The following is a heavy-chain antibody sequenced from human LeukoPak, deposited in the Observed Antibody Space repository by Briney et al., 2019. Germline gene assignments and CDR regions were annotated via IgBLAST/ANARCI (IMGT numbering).Heavy chain of an antibody. CDR1: GFTFDDYA. CDR3: AKDCLPAAGRELDY. V-gene: IGHV3-9*01. Sequence: GGSLRLSCAASGFTFDDYAMHWVRQAPGKGLEWVSGISWNSGSIGYADSVKGRFTISRDNAKNSLYLQMNSLRAEDTALYYCAKDCLPAAGRELDYWGQGTLVTVSS. D-gene: IGHD6-13*01. CDR2: ISWNSGSI. J-gene: IGHJ4*02.